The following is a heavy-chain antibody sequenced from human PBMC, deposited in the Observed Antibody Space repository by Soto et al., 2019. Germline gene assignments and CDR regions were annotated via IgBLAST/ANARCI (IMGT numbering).Heavy chain of an antibody. J-gene: IGHJ4*02. CDR2: IFYTGST. Sequence: SETLSLTCTVSGGPFSRGGYYWSWIRQHPGKGLECIGYIFYTGSTYYNPTLKSRVTMSVDTSKRQFSLNLSSLTAADTAVYYWARVYSVNSLCYFDYWGQGALVTVSS. D-gene: IGHD6-13*01. V-gene: IGHV4-31*03. CDR1: GGPFSRGGYY. CDR3: ARVYSVNSLCYFDY.